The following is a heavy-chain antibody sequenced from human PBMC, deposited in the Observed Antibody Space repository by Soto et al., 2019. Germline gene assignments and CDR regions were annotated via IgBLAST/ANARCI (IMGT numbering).Heavy chain of an antibody. CDR2: TYYRSKWYN. D-gene: IGHD3-9*01. CDR1: GDSVSTNTAT. V-gene: IGHV6-1*01. CDR3: ATVGYYDISPGGFDP. J-gene: IGHJ5*02. Sequence: SQTLSLTCDISGDSVSTNTATWNWIRQSPSRGLEWLGRTYYRSKWYNDYAVSVKSRITISADISNNQVSLHLNSVTPDDTAVYYCATVGYYDISPGGFDPWGQGTLVTAPQ.